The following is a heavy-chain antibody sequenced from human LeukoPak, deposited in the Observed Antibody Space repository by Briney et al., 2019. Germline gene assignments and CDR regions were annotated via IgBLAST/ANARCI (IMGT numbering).Heavy chain of an antibody. CDR3: ARRAGAYSHPYDY. D-gene: IGHD4/OR15-4a*01. CDR1: GFTFSYNG. J-gene: IGHJ4*02. V-gene: IGHV3-30*02. CDR2: IRYDGSNK. Sequence: GGSLRLSCVASGFTFSYNGMHWVRQAPGKGLEWVAFIRYDGSNKYYADSVKDRFTISRDNSKNTLYLQMNSLRAEDTAVYYCARRAGAYSHPYDYWGQGTLVTVSS.